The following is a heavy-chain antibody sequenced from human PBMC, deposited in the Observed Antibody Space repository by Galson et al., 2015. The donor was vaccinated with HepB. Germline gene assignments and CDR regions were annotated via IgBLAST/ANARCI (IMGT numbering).Heavy chain of an antibody. CDR1: GYTFTGYY. D-gene: IGHD3-3*01. Sequence: SVKVSCKASGYTFTGYYMHWVRQAPGKGLEWMGWINPNSGGTNYAQKFQGWVTMTRDTSISTAYMELSRLRSDDTAVYYCARDGGYDFWSGAYYYYYMDVWGKGTTVTVSS. V-gene: IGHV1-2*04. CDR3: ARDGGYDFWSGAYYYYYMDV. J-gene: IGHJ6*03. CDR2: INPNSGGT.